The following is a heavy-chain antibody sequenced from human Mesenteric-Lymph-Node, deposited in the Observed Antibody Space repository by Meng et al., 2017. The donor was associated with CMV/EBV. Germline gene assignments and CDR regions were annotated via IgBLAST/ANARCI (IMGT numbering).Heavy chain of an antibody. CDR2: IYSCGST. V-gene: IGHV3-66*03. CDR1: GFTVSSNY. J-gene: IGHJ4*02. Sequence: GGSLRLSCAASGFTVSSNYMSWVRQAPGKGLEWVSVIYSCGSTYYADSVKGRFTISRDTSKNTLYLQMNSLRADDTALYYSAKDSTVAAPFDYWGLGTLVTVSS. CDR3: AKDSTVAAPFDY. D-gene: IGHD4-23*01.